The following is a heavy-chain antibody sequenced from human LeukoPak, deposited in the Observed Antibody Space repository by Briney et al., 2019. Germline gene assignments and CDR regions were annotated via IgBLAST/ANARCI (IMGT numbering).Heavy chain of an antibody. CDR3: ARDPSDLYDFWSGLGVFDI. J-gene: IGHJ3*02. CDR2: IRYDGSNK. CDR1: GFTFSSYG. D-gene: IGHD3-3*01. Sequence: PGGSLRLSCAASGFTFSSYGTHWVRQAPGKGLEWVAFIRYDGSNKYYADSVKGRFTISRDNSKNTLYLQMNSLRAEDTAVYYCARDPSDLYDFWSGLGVFDIGGKGTMVTVSS. V-gene: IGHV3-30*02.